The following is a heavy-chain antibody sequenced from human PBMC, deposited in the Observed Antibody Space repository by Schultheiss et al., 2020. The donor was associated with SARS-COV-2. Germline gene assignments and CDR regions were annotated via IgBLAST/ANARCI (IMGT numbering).Heavy chain of an antibody. V-gene: IGHV1-69*02. CDR3: AKGATDIVVVPAAIRSTYYYYYMDV. CDR2: IIPILGIA. D-gene: IGHD2-2*02. CDR1: GGTFSSYT. J-gene: IGHJ6*03. Sequence: SVKVSCKASGGTFSSYTISWVRQAPGQGLEWMGRIIPILGIANYAQKFQGRVTITADKSTSTAYMELSSLRSEDTAVYYCAKGATDIVVVPAAIRSTYYYYYMDVWGKGTTVTVSS.